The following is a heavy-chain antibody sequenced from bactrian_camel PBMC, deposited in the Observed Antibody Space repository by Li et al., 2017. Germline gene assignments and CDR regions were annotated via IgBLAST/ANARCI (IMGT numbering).Heavy chain of an antibody. J-gene: IGHJ6*01. Sequence: HVQLVESGGGSVQSGGSLRLSCRISGTMFENKCMAWFRQAPGAERDGVASIDTSVGHTLYANSVKGRFTISRDNTKNTVYLQMNSLKSEDTALYYCATDPGVDERGGYVYTGALTLRTGARGPRSPSP. CDR2: IDTSVGHT. CDR1: GTMFENKC. V-gene: IGHV3S54*01. CDR3: ATDPGVDERGGYVYTGALTLRT. D-gene: IGHD2*01.